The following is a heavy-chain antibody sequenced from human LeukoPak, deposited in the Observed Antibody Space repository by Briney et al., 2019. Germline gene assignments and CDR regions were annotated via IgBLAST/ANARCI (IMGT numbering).Heavy chain of an antibody. D-gene: IGHD3-22*01. CDR1: GFTFSNYA. Sequence: GGSLRLSCGASGFTFSNYAMSWVRQAPGKGLEWVSAISGSGGSTYYADSVKGRFTISRDNSKNTLYLQMNSLRAEDTAVYYCAKDSVQYYYDSSGYWGYYYYGMDVWGQGTTVTVSS. CDR3: AKDSVQYYYDSSGYWGYYYYGMDV. CDR2: ISGSGGST. V-gene: IGHV3-23*01. J-gene: IGHJ6*02.